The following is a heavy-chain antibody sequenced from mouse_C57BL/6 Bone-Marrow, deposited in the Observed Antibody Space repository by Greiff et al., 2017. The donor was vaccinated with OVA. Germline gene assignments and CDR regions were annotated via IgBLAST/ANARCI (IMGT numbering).Heavy chain of an antibody. CDR3: ARYDDAMDD. CDR2: INPCTGGP. J-gene: IGHJ4*01. D-gene: IGHD2-12*01. V-gene: IGHV1-42*01. CDR1: GYSFTGYS. Sequence: EVQLQQSGPELVKPGASVKMSCKASGYSFTGYSMNWVKHSPGKSLEWIGEINPCTGGPTYNQKFKAKATLTVDTSSSTDYMQLSSLTSEDSAVDDCARYDDAMDDGGQGTAATVTA.